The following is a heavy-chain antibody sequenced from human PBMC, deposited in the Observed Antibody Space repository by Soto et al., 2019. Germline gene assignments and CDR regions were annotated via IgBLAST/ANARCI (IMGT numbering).Heavy chain of an antibody. V-gene: IGHV4-31*03. D-gene: IGHD4-17*01. CDR2: IYYSGST. CDR1: GGSISSGGYY. J-gene: IGHJ6*02. CDR3: ARDNLGTTVTPYYYYGMDV. Sequence: QVQLQESGPGLVKPSQTLSLTCTVSGGSISSGGYYWSWIRQHPGKGLEWIGCIYYSGSTYYNPSLTSRVTISVDTSKNQFSLKLSSVTAADTAVYYCARDNLGTTVTPYYYYGMDVWGQGTTVTVSS.